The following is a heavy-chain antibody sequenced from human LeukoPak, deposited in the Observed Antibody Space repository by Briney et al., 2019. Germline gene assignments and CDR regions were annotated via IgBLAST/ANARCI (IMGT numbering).Heavy chain of an antibody. V-gene: IGHV3-9*01. J-gene: IGHJ3*02. CDR3: AKDSSGADAFDI. D-gene: IGHD2-15*01. Sequence: GGSLRLSCAASGFTFDDYAMHWVRQAPGKGLEWVSGISWNSGSIGYADSVKGRFTISRDNAKNSLYLQMNSLRAEDTALYYCAKDSSGADAFDIWGQGTMATVSS. CDR2: ISWNSGSI. CDR1: GFTFDDYA.